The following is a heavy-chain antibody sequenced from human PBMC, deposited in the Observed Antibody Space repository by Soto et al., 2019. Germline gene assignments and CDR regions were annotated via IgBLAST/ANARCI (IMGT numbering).Heavy chain of an antibody. CDR2: VDYSGTS. D-gene: IGHD1-26*01. V-gene: IGHV4-59*01. J-gene: IGHJ2*01. CDR3: ARDTGREGWAFDL. Sequence: QVHLQASGPGLVKPSETLSLTCTVSGGSLSSYSWSWIRQSPGGGLEWIGNVDYSGTSNHNPSLKCRVTMSARTSRNQFSLKLTSVTAADTAVYFCARDTGREGWAFDLWGRGNLITVSS. CDR1: GGSLSSYS.